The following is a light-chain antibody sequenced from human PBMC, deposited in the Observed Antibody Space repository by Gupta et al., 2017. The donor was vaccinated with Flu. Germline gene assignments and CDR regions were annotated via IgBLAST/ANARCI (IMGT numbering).Light chain of an antibody. CDR3: QQDAGSQWT. V-gene: IGKV3-20*01. J-gene: IGKJ1*01. CDR1: QSISASY. CDR2: GAS. Sequence: VLTQSPGTLSLSPGERATLSCRASQSISASYLAWYQQKPGQAPRLLIYGASNRATGIPDRFSGSESGTDCTLTIRRLEPEDFAVYYCQQDAGSQWTFGQGTKVEIK.